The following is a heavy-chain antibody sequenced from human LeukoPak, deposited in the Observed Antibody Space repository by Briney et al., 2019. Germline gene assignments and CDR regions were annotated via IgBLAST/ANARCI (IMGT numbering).Heavy chain of an antibody. CDR2: ISGSGGST. V-gene: IGHV3-23*01. CDR3: ARDSSGWSSGY. CDR1: GFTFSSYA. Sequence: SGGSLRLSCAAPGFTFSSYAMSWVRQAPGKGLEWVSAISGSGGSTYYADSVKGRFTISRDNSKNTLYLQMNSLRAEDTAVYYCARDSSGWSSGYWGQGTLVTVSS. J-gene: IGHJ4*02. D-gene: IGHD6-19*01.